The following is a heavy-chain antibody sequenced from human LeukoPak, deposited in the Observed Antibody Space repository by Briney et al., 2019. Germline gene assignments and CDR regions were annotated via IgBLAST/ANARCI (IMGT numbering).Heavy chain of an antibody. CDR1: GFTFSSYW. CDR3: AKGRPGSYYFDY. D-gene: IGHD3-10*01. J-gene: IGHJ4*02. CDR2: ISGSGGST. V-gene: IGHV3-23*01. Sequence: GGSLRLSCAASGFTFSSYWMSWVRQAPGKGLEWVSAISGSGGSTYYADSVMGRFTISRDNSKNTLYLQMNSLRAEDTAVYYCAKGRPGSYYFDYWGQGTLVTVSS.